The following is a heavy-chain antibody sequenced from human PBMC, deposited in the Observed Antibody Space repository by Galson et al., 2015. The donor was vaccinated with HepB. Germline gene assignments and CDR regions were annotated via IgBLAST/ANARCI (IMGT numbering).Heavy chain of an antibody. CDR2: IYYSGST. J-gene: IGHJ3*02. Sequence: SETLSLTCTVSGGSISSSSYYWGWIRQPPGKGLEWIGSIYYSGSTYYNPSLKSRVTISLDRSKNQFSLKLSSVTAADTAVYYCARGDCSGGTCPEDDAFDIWGQGTMVTVSS. CDR3: ARGDCSGGTCPEDDAFDI. D-gene: IGHD2-15*01. CDR1: GGSISSSSYY. V-gene: IGHV4-39*07.